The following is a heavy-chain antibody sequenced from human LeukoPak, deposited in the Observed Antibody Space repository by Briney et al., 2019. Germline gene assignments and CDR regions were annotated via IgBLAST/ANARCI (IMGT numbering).Heavy chain of an antibody. Sequence: SETLSLTCTVSGGSITSAYWNWIPQPPGKGLEWIGNVYYTGSTIYSPSLDSRVTISIDTSKTQFSLRLTSVTAADTAVYYYARGTTYYDLSGYYYCIDVWGKGTTVTVSS. J-gene: IGHJ6*03. V-gene: IGHV4-59*08. D-gene: IGHD3-3*01. CDR3: ARGTTYYDLSGYYYCIDV. CDR1: GGSITSAY. CDR2: VYYTGST.